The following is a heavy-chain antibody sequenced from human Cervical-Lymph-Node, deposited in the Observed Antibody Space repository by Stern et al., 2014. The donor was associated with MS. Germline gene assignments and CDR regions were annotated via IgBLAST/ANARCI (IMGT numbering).Heavy chain of an antibody. CDR1: GGSISSGNYY. CDR2: IYSSGST. D-gene: IGHD3-9*01. CDR3: ARGNYDVLTDNGGHGFDI. Sequence: QVQLQESGPGLVKPSQTLSLTCTVSGGSISSGNYYWSWIRQPAGEGLEWIGRIYSSGSTQYNPPLKSRVTLSADTSTNSFSPRLSSVTAADTAVYYCARGNYDVLTDNGGHGFDIWGQGTMVTVSS. V-gene: IGHV4-61*02. J-gene: IGHJ3*02.